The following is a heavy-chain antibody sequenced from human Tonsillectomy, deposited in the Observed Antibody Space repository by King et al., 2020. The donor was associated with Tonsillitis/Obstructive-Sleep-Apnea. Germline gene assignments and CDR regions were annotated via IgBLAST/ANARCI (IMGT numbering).Heavy chain of an antibody. J-gene: IGHJ4*02. V-gene: IGHV4-34*01. CDR3: ARGIAPRPYYFDY. Sequence: VQLQQWGAGLLKPSETLSLTCAVYGGSFSGYYWSWIRQPPGKGLEWIGEISHGGSTYYNPSLKSRVNISVDTSKNQFSLELNSVTAAAPAVYYCARGIAPRPYYFDYWGQGTLVTVSS. CDR1: GGSFSGYY. D-gene: IGHD6-6*01. CDR2: ISHGGST.